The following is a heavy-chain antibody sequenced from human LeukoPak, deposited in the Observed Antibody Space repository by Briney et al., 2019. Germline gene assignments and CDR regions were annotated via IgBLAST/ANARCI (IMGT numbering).Heavy chain of an antibody. CDR1: GFTFSSYA. CDR3: AKDKRYRGANWFDP. D-gene: IGHD3-9*01. Sequence: PGGSLRLSCAASGFTFSSYAMSWVRQAPGKGLEWVSAISGSGGSTYCADSVKGRFTISRDNSKSTLYLQMNSLRAEDTAVYYCAKDKRYRGANWFDPWGQGTLATVSS. CDR2: ISGSGGST. J-gene: IGHJ5*02. V-gene: IGHV3-23*01.